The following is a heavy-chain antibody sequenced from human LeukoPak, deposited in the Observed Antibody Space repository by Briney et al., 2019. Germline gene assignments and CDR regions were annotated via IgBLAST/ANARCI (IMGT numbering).Heavy chain of an antibody. V-gene: IGHV4-59*01. J-gene: IGHJ4*02. CDR2: IYYSGST. CDR3: ASTYYYDSSGYSAPFDY. D-gene: IGHD3-22*01. Sequence: PSETLSLTCTVSGGSISSYYWSWIRQPPGKGLEWIGYIYYSGSTNYNPSLKSRVTISVDTSKNQFSLKLSSVTAADTAVYYCASTYYYDSSGYSAPFDYWGQGTLVTVSS. CDR1: GGSISSYY.